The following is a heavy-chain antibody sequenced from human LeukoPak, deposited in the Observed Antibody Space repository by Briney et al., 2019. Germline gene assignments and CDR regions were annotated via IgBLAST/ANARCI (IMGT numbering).Heavy chain of an antibody. CDR1: GFTFRSYW. J-gene: IGHJ4*02. V-gene: IGHV3-7*03. CDR2: IKQDGSDR. Sequence: GGSLRLSCAASGFTFRSYWMSWVRQAPGTGLEWVANIKQDGSDRNYVTSVRGRFTISRDNAESSLFLQMNSLRAEDTAVYYCVRNLAVAGTCFDSWGQGTLVTVSS. D-gene: IGHD6-19*01. CDR3: VRNLAVAGTCFDS.